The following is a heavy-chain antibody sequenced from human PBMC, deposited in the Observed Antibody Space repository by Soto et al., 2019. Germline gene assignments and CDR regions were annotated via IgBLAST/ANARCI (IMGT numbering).Heavy chain of an antibody. V-gene: IGHV3-74*01. CDR2: MTSDGSTT. Sequence: GGSLRLSCAASGFNFGSSWMHWVRQAPGKGLEWVSRMTSDGSTTDYADSVKGRFTVSRDNGKYTLYLQMNSLRAEDTAVYYCATAEVDYWGPG. CDR1: GFNFGSSW. J-gene: IGHJ4*02. CDR3: ATAEVDY.